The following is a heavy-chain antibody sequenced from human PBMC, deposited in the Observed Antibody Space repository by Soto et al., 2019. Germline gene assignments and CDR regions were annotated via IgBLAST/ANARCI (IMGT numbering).Heavy chain of an antibody. CDR2: INPSGDST. CDR3: ARDQRWLDSGSFDY. J-gene: IGHJ4*02. D-gene: IGHD6-19*01. Sequence: QVQLVQSGAEVKKPGASVKVSCKASGYTFTSYYMHWVRQAPGQGLEWMGIINPSGDSTSYAQKVKGRVTMTRDTSTSTVYMELSSLRCEDTAVYYCARDQRWLDSGSFDYWGQGTLVTVSS. V-gene: IGHV1-46*01. CDR1: GYTFTSYY.